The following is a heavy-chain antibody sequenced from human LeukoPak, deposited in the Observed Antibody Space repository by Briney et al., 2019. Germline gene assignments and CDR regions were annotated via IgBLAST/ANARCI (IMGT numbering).Heavy chain of an antibody. CDR2: INHSGST. J-gene: IGHJ6*03. D-gene: IGHD5-18*01. CDR1: GGSFSGYY. V-gene: IGHV4-34*01. Sequence: PSETLSLTCAVYGGSFSGYYWSWIRQPPGKGLEWIGEINHSGSTNYNPSLKSRVTISVDTSKNQFSLKLSSVTAADTAVYYCARAQHNPHTAMNPIYYRYSMVLWGKSTTVTVSS. CDR3: ARAQHNPHTAMNPIYYRYSMVL.